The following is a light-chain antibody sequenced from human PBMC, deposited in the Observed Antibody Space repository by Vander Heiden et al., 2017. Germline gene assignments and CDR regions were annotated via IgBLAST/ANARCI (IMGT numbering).Light chain of an antibody. V-gene: IGKV4-1*01. CDR2: WAS. J-gene: IGKJ4*01. CDR3: QQYYSTLS. CDR1: QSILYSSNNKNY. Sequence: DIVMTQSPDSLAVSLGERATINCKSSQSILYSSNNKNYLAWYQQKRGQPPKLLISWASTREYGVPDRFTGSGSGTDFTLTISSLQAEDVGVYYCQQYYSTLSFGGGTKVEI.